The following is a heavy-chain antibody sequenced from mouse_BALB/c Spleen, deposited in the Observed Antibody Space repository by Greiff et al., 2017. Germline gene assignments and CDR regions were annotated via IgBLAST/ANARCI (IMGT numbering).Heavy chain of an antibody. CDR1: GYTFTSYW. CDR2: IYPSDSYT. CDR3: TREGASLRSYYFDY. D-gene: IGHD1-2*01. V-gene: IGHV1-69*02. Sequence: QVQLQQPGAELVRPGASVKLSCKASGYTFTSYWINWVKQRPGQGLEWIGNIYPSDSYTNYNQKFKDKATLTVDKSSSTAYMQLSSPTSEDSAVYYCTREGASLRSYYFDYWGQGTTLTVSS. J-gene: IGHJ2*01.